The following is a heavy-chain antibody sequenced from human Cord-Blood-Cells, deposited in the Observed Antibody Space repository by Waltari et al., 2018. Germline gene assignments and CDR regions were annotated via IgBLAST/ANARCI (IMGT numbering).Heavy chain of an antibody. Sequence: QVQLQESGPGLVKPSETLSLTCAVSGYSISSGYYWGWIRQPPGKGLEWIGSIYHSGSTYYNPSLKSLVTRSVDTSKNQFSLKLSSVTAADTAVYYCARDRVVPAATVFDYWGQGTLVTVSS. CDR2: IYHSGST. CDR1: GYSISSGYY. V-gene: IGHV4-38-2*02. J-gene: IGHJ4*02. D-gene: IGHD2-2*01. CDR3: ARDRVVPAATVFDY.